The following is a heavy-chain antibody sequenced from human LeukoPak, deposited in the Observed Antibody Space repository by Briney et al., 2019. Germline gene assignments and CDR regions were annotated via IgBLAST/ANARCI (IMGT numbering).Heavy chain of an antibody. CDR2: IKQDGSEK. CDR3: ARPYSSGWYAGGYFDY. CDR1: GFTFSSYW. Sequence: GGSLRLSCAASGFTFSSYWMSWVRQAPGKGLEWVANIKQDGSEKYYVDSVKGRLTISRDNAKNSLYLQMNSLRAEDTAVYYCARPYSSGWYAGGYFDYWGQGTLVTVSS. V-gene: IGHV3-7*01. D-gene: IGHD6-19*01. J-gene: IGHJ4*02.